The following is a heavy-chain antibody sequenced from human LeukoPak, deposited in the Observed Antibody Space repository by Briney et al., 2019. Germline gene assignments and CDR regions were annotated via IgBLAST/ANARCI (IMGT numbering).Heavy chain of an antibody. J-gene: IGHJ3*02. CDR3: ARMGYDGFDYDFWSGHYDAFDI. V-gene: IGHV4-4*09. CDR2: IYTSGST. Sequence: SETLSLMCTVSGGSISSYYWRWIRQPPGKGLEWIGYIYTSGSTNYNPSLKSRVTISVDTSKNQFSLKLSSVTAPDTALYFCARMGYDGFDYDFWSGHYDAFDIWGQGTMVTVSS. CDR1: GGSISSYY. D-gene: IGHD3-3*01.